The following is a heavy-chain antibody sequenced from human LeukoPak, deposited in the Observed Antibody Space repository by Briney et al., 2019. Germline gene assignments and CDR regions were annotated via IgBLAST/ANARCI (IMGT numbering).Heavy chain of an antibody. Sequence: PSETLSLTCTVSGGSISSGSYYWSWIRQPAGKGLEWIGRIYTSGSTNYNPSLKSQVTISVDTSKNQFSLKLSSVTAADTAVYYCAREVGYYYYMDVWGKGTTVTVSS. CDR1: GGSISSGSYY. V-gene: IGHV4-61*02. CDR2: IYTSGST. D-gene: IGHD1-26*01. J-gene: IGHJ6*03. CDR3: AREVGYYYYMDV.